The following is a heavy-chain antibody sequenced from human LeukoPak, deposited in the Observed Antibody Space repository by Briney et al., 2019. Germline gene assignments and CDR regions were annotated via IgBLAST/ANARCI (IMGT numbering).Heavy chain of an antibody. Sequence: GSLRLSCAASGFTFSSYSMNWVRQAPGKGLEWVSSISSSSSSYIYYADSVKGRFTISRDNAKNSLYLQMNSLRAEDTAVYYCARDIAFYDSPSVNWFDPWGQGTLVTVSS. J-gene: IGHJ5*02. CDR1: GFTFSSYS. V-gene: IGHV3-21*01. CDR2: ISSSSSSYI. CDR3: ARDIAFYDSPSVNWFDP. D-gene: IGHD3-22*01.